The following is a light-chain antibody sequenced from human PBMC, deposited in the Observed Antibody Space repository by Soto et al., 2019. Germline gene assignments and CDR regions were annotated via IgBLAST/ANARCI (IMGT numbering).Light chain of an antibody. Sequence: DVQMAQSPSSLSASVGDRVTITCRASQSISSYLNGYQQKPGKAPKLLIYAASSLQSGVPSRFSGSGSGTEFTLIISGLQPEDFETYYCQQANSFPITFGQGTRLEIK. CDR2: AAS. V-gene: IGKV1-39*01. CDR1: QSISSY. CDR3: QQANSFPIT. J-gene: IGKJ5*01.